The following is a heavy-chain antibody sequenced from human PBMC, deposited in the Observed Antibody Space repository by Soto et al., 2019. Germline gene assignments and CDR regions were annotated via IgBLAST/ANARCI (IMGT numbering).Heavy chain of an antibody. V-gene: IGHV4-59*01. Sequence: SETLSLTCTVSGDSISSYYWSCIRQPPWKGLEWIGYIYYSGSTNYNPSLKRRVTISVDTSKNKFSLKLSSVTAAYTAVYYCAALYRSSQFFNYWCHGTLLTLSS. CDR1: GDSISSYY. CDR3: AALYRSSQFFNY. D-gene: IGHD6-6*01. J-gene: IGHJ4*01. CDR2: IYYSGST.